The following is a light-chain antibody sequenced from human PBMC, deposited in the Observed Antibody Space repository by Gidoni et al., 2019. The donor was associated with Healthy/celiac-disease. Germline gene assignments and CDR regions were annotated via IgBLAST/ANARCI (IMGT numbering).Light chain of an antibody. Sequence: DIQMTQSPSTLSASVGDRVTITCRASQSIRSWLAWYQQKPGKAPKLLIYKASSLESGVPSRFSGSGSGTEFTLTISSLQPDDFATYYCQQYNSYSPTFXQXTKVEIK. CDR3: QQYNSYSPT. J-gene: IGKJ1*01. V-gene: IGKV1-5*03. CDR2: KAS. CDR1: QSIRSW.